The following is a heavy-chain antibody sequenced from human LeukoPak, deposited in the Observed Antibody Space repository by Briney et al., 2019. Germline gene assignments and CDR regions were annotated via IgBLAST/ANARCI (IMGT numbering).Heavy chain of an antibody. CDR1: GDSISTSNYY. V-gene: IGHV4-39*01. J-gene: IGHJ4*02. CDR3: ARQSRRATSDF. D-gene: IGHD2-2*01. Sequence: PSETLSLTCTVSGDSISTSNYYWGWVRQPPGKSLEWIGSVFYNGKTYSNAPLKSRVTMSADTSKNQFSLKLTSVTAADTAVYYCARQSRRATSDFWGQGTLVTVSS. CDR2: VFYNGKT.